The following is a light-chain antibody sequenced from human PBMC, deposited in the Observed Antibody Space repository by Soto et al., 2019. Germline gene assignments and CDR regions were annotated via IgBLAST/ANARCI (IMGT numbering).Light chain of an antibody. CDR1: QSVSSN. CDR2: GAS. CDR3: QQYNNWPT. J-gene: IGKJ5*01. V-gene: IGKV3-15*01. Sequence: ETVMTQSPATLSVSPGERATLSCRASQSVSSNLAWYQHKPGQAPRLLIYGASTRATGIPARFSGSGSGTEFTLTISSLQSEDFAVDYCQQYNNWPTFGQGTRLEIK.